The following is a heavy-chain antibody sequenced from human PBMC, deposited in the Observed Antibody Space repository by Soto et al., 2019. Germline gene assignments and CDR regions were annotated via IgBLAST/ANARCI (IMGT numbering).Heavy chain of an antibody. CDR2: ISSSGSTI. Sequence: GGSLRLSCAASGFTFSSYEMNWVRQAPGKGLEWVSYISSSGSTIYYADSVKGRFTISRDNAKNSLYLQMNSLRAEDTAVYYCARAWIQESPGAEYLQHWGQGTLVTVSS. V-gene: IGHV3-48*03. J-gene: IGHJ1*01. CDR1: GFTFSSYE. D-gene: IGHD5-18*01. CDR3: ARAWIQESPGAEYLQH.